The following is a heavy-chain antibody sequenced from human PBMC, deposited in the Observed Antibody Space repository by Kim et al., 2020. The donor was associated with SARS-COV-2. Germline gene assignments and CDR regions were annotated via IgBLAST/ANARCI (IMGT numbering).Heavy chain of an antibody. V-gene: IGHV3-30-3*01. D-gene: IGHD2-8*01. J-gene: IGHJ6*02. CDR3: ARDGGRTNGVRSPIPYYYYGMDV. CDR2: ISYDGSNK. CDR1: GFTFSSYA. Sequence: GGSLRLSCAASGFTFSSYAMHWVRQAPGKGLEWVAVISYDGSNKYYADSVKGRFTISRDNSKNTLYLQMNSLRAEDTAVYYCARDGGRTNGVRSPIPYYYYGMDVWGQGTTVTVSS.